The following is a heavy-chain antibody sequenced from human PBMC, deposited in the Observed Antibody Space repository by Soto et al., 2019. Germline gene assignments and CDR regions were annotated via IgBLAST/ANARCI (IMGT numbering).Heavy chain of an antibody. CDR2: ISSSSSYT. CDR3: ARLRAAVSSFDY. V-gene: IGHV3-11*06. J-gene: IGHJ4*02. CDR1: GFTFSDYY. Sequence: PGGSLRLSCAASGFTFSDYYMSWIREAPGKGLEWVSYISSSSSYTNYADSVKGRFTISRDNAKNSLYLQMNSLRAEDTAVYYCARLRAAVSSFDYWGQGTLVTVSS. D-gene: IGHD6-13*01.